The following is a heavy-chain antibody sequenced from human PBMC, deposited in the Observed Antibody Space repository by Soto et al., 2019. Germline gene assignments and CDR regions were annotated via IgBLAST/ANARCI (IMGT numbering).Heavy chain of an antibody. D-gene: IGHD3-22*01. Sequence: EVQLLESGGGLVQPGGSLRLSCAASGFTFSSYAMSWVRQAPGKGLEWVSAITGGGGGTYYANSVKGRFTISRDNSKNTLYLQLNSLRAEDTAVYYCAKDSHGDSYDRGGYCRHRDDYWGQGTLVTVSS. V-gene: IGHV3-23*01. CDR2: ITGGGGGT. CDR1: GFTFSSYA. CDR3: AKDSHGDSYDRGGYCRHRDDY. J-gene: IGHJ4*02.